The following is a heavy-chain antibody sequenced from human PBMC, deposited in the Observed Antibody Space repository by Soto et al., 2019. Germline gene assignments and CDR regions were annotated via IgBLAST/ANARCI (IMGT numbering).Heavy chain of an antibody. CDR2: IHPGGDT. V-gene: IGHV3-53*05. D-gene: IGHD1-26*01. CDR3: ARDITPYSGSDAFQH. J-gene: IGHJ1*01. Sequence: PGGSLRLSCAASGFTVSSNYMSWVRQAPGKGLEWVSSIHPGGDTFYADSVKGRFSFSRDNSKNTVYLQMNSLRAEDTAVYYCARDITPYSGSDAFQHWGQGTLVTVSS. CDR1: GFTVSSNY.